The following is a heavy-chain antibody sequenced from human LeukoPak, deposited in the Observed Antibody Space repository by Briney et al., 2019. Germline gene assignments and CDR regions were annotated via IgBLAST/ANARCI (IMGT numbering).Heavy chain of an antibody. CDR3: ARAPIAAAGLDY. V-gene: IGHV4-34*01. CDR2: IYYSRST. D-gene: IGHD6-25*01. CDR1: GVSFSGYY. J-gene: IGHJ4*02. Sequence: SETLSLTCAVYGVSFSGYYWGWIRQPPGRGLEWIGSIYYSRSTYYNPSLKSRVTISLDTSKNQFSLKLNSVTAADTAVYYCARAPIAAAGLDYWGQGTLVTVSS.